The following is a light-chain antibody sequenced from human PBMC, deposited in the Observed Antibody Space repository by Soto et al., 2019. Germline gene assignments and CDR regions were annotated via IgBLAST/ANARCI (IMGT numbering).Light chain of an antibody. Sequence: QSVLTQPPSVSGAPGQRITISCTGSPSNIGAGFDVHWYQQFPGTAPKLLIYGTTSRPSGVPDRFSVSQSGTSASLAITGLQAGDEADYYCQSYDTSLSGAWVFGGGTKLTVL. J-gene: IGLJ3*02. CDR2: GTT. V-gene: IGLV1-40*01. CDR1: PSNIGAGFD. CDR3: QSYDTSLSGAWV.